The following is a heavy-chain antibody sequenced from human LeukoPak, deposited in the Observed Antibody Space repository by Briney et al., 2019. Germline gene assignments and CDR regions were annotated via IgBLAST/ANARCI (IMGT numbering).Heavy chain of an antibody. J-gene: IGHJ4*02. CDR1: GFTFSGSA. D-gene: IGHD3-22*01. CDR2: IRSKANSYAT. CDR3: TRPSYDSSGYRPFDY. Sequence: GGSLRLSCAASGFTFSGSAMHWVRQASGKGLEWVGRIRSKANSYATAYAASVKGRSTISRDDSKNTAYLQMNSLKTEGTAVYYCTRPSYDSSGYRPFDYWGQGTLVTVSS. V-gene: IGHV3-73*01.